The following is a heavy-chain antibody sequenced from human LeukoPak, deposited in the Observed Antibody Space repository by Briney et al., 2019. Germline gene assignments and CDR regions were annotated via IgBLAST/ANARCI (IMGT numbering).Heavy chain of an antibody. J-gene: IGHJ5*02. CDR3: ARGLRITIFGVDNWFDP. Sequence: ASVKVSCKASGYTFTGYYMHWVRQAPGQGLEWMGRINPNSGGKNYAQKFQGRVTMTRDTSISTAYMELSRLRSDDTAVYYCARGLRITIFGVDNWFDPWGQGTLVTVSS. CDR2: INPNSGGK. D-gene: IGHD3-3*01. V-gene: IGHV1-2*06. CDR1: GYTFTGYY.